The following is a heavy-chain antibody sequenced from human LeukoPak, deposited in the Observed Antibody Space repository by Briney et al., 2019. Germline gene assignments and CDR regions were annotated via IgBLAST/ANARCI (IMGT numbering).Heavy chain of an antibody. Sequence: GGSLRLSCAASGFTFSSYAMSWVRQAPGKGLEWVSAISGSGGSTYYADSVKGRFTISRDNSKNTLYLQMNSLRAEDTAVCYCAGDGGYYDSSGYPYDYWGQGTLVTVSS. D-gene: IGHD3-22*01. CDR2: ISGSGGST. J-gene: IGHJ4*02. CDR1: GFTFSSYA. V-gene: IGHV3-23*01. CDR3: AGDGGYYDSSGYPYDY.